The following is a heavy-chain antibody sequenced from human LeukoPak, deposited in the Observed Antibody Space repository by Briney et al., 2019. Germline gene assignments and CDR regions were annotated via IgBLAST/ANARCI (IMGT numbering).Heavy chain of an antibody. Sequence: GSLRLPCAVSGLTFSSSWMDWVRQAPGKGLEWVASINPDGNKKYSADSVKGRFTISRDNAENSLYLQMNSLRVEDTAFYYCARDLAYSRLDYWGQGMLVTVSS. CDR2: INPDGNKK. D-gene: IGHD5-18*01. CDR1: GLTFSSSW. CDR3: ARDLAYSRLDY. J-gene: IGHJ4*02. V-gene: IGHV3-7*01.